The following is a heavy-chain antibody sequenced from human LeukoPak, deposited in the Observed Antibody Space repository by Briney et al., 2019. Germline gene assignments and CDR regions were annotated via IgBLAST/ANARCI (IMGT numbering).Heavy chain of an antibody. D-gene: IGHD2-15*01. Sequence: SETLSLTCTVSGGSISSSSYYWGWTRQPPGKGLEWIGSIYYSGSTYYNPSLKSRVTISVDTSKNQFSLKLSSVTAADTAVYYCARSLGDIVVVVGHAFDIWGQGTMVTVSS. CDR2: IYYSGST. CDR1: GGSISSSSYY. V-gene: IGHV4-39*01. CDR3: ARSLGDIVVVVGHAFDI. J-gene: IGHJ3*02.